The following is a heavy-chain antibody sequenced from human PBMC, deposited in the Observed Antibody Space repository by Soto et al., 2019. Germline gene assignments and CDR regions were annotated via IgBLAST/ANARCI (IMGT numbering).Heavy chain of an antibody. D-gene: IGHD6-13*01. Sequence: SETLSLTCTVSGGSLNTDSSYWTWVRQPPGGGLEYLGYVYYTGVTNYNPSLKSRVTISLDMSKSQFFLTLSSVTPVDTATHYCARVLDSSWYFDLRGRGTLVTVSS. CDR1: GGSLNTDSSY. CDR2: VYYTGVT. V-gene: IGHV4-61*01. CDR3: ARVLDSSWYFDL. J-gene: IGHJ2*01.